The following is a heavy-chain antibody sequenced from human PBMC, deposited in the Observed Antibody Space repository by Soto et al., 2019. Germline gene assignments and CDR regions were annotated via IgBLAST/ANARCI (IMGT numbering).Heavy chain of an antibody. V-gene: IGHV4-31*03. CDR1: GGSISSGGYY. J-gene: IGHJ5*02. CDR2: IYYSGST. Sequence: SETLSLTCTVSGGSISSGGYYWSWIRQHPGKGLEWIGYIYYSGSTYYNPSLKSRVTISVDTSKNQFSLKLSSVTAADTAVYYCARDRREVFSIFSKTNWFDPWGQGTLVTVSS. CDR3: ARDRREVFSIFSKTNWFDP. D-gene: IGHD3-3*01.